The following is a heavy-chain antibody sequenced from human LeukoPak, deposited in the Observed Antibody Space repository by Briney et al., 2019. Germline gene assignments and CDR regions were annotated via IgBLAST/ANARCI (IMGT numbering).Heavy chain of an antibody. CDR1: GGSFSGYY. D-gene: IGHD3-22*01. CDR2: LYYSGKT. Sequence: SETLSLTCAVYGGSFSGYYWSWIRQPPGKGLEWIGSLYYSGKTYYNPSLKSRVTISVDTSKNHFSLNLSSVTAADTAVYYCARGWIDSSGYYYFDYWGQGTLVTVSS. J-gene: IGHJ4*02. V-gene: IGHV4-34*01. CDR3: ARGWIDSSGYYYFDY.